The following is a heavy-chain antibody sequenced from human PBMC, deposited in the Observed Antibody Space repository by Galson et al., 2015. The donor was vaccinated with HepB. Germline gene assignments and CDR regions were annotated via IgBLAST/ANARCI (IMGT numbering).Heavy chain of an antibody. CDR1: GFIFSNYA. CDR2: ISYDGRRK. D-gene: IGHD6-19*01. V-gene: IGHV3-30*18. CDR3: AKEGGAVVGTSPGFDY. Sequence: SLRLSCAASGFIFSNYAMHWVRQVPGKGLEWMAFISYDGRRKLYADSVKGRITISRENFRNTLYLQVDSLRTDDTAVYYCAKEGGAVVGTSPGFDYWGQGTLVTVSS. J-gene: IGHJ4*02.